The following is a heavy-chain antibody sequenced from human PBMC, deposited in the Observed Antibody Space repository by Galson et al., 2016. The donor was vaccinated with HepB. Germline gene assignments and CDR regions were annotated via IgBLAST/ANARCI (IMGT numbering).Heavy chain of an antibody. V-gene: IGHV3-30-3*01. CDR3: ARDLGGYSGYGGNYFGMDV. CDR2: VPHYGNNK. D-gene: IGHD5-12*01. Sequence: RLSCAASGXTFRSYXXHWVRXAPGKGLEXXXVVPHYGNNKYYADSVKGRFTVSRDNSTSTVNLHMNSLRPEDTAVYYCARDLGGYSGYGGNYFGMDVWGQGTTVXVS. CDR1: GXTFRSYX. J-gene: IGHJ6*02.